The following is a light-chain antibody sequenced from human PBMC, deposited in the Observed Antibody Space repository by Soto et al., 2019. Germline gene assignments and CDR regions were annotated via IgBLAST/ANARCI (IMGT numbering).Light chain of an antibody. J-gene: IGKJ4*01. CDR3: QHYGSLVLT. Sequence: EIVLTQSPGTLSLSPGERATLSCRASQSVSSTYLAWNQQNTGQAPRLLTYGASSRATGIPERFSGSGSGTDFTLTISRLEPEEFAVDYCQHYGSLVLTFGGGTKVEIK. V-gene: IGKV3-20*01. CDR1: QSVSSTY. CDR2: GAS.